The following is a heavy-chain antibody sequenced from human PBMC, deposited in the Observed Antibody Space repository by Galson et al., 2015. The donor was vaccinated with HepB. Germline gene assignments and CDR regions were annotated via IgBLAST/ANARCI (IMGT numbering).Heavy chain of an antibody. CDR2: ISYDGSNK. CDR3: AKDYIYYFDY. CDR1: GFTFSSYG. Sequence: SLRLSCAASGFTFSSYGMHWVRQAPGKGLEWVAVISYDGSNKYYADSVKGRFTISRDNSKNTLYLQMNSLRAEDTAVYYCAKDYIYYFDYWGQGTLVTVSS. D-gene: IGHD3-3*02. V-gene: IGHV3-30*18. J-gene: IGHJ4*02.